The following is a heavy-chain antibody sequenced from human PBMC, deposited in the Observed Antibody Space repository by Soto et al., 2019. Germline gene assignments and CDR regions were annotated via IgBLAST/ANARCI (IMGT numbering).Heavy chain of an antibody. CDR3: ARDRGVVVNPNWFDP. CDR1: GFTVSSNY. Sequence: PGGSLRLSCAASGFTVSSNYMNWVRQAPGKGLVWVSRINSDGSSTSYADSVKGRFTISRDNAKNTLYLQMNSLRAEDTAVYYCARDRGVVVNPNWFDPWGQGTLVTVSS. V-gene: IGHV3-74*01. J-gene: IGHJ5*02. CDR2: INSDGSST. D-gene: IGHD3-22*01.